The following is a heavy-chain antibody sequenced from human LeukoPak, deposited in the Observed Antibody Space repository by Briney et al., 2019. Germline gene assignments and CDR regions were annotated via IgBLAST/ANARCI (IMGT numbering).Heavy chain of an antibody. CDR1: GGTFSSYA. Sequence: ASVKVSCKASGGTFSSYAISWVRQAPGQGLGWMGGIIPIFGTANYAQKFQGRVTITADKSTSTAYMELSSLRSEDTAVYYCARGSFGGVIVTYYFDYWGQGTLVTVSS. CDR3: ARGSFGGVIVTYYFDY. V-gene: IGHV1-69*06. D-gene: IGHD3-16*02. J-gene: IGHJ4*02. CDR2: IIPIFGTA.